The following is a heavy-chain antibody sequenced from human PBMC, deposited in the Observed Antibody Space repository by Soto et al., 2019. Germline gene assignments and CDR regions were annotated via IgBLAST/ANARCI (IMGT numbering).Heavy chain of an antibody. CDR3: AAFSHIVPVPTADAYDI. CDR1: GFTFTNYW. J-gene: IGHJ3*02. V-gene: IGHV3-74*01. Sequence: EVQLVESGGGLVQPGGSLRLSCVASGFTFTNYWMNWVRQVPGKGLVWVSRINPDGSDTGYADSVKGRFTASRDNAKNTLYLQMNSLRDEETAVYYCAAFSHIVPVPTADAYDIWGQGTMVTVSS. CDR2: INPDGSDT. D-gene: IGHD2-2*01.